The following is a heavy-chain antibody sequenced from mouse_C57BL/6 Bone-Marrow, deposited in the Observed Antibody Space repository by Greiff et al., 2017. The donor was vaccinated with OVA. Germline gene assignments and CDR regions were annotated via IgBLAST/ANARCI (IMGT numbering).Heavy chain of an antibody. J-gene: IGHJ4*01. CDR3: ARTLYGSSYYYAMDY. Sequence: EVQRVESGGGLVKPGGSLKLSCAASGFTFSDYGMHWVRQAPEKGLEWVAYISSGSSTIYYADTVKGRFTISRDNAKNTLFLQMTSLRSEDTAMYYCARTLYGSSYYYAMDYWGQGTSVTVSS. V-gene: IGHV5-17*01. CDR2: ISSGSSTI. CDR1: GFTFSDYG. D-gene: IGHD1-1*01.